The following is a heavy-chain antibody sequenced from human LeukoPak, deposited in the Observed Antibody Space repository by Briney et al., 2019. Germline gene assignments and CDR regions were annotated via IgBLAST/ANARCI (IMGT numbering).Heavy chain of an antibody. CDR2: IYTSGST. CDR3: ARVARGYSSGWYWFDP. J-gene: IGHJ5*02. D-gene: IGHD6-19*01. CDR1: GGSMSSYY. Sequence: SETLSLTCTVSGGSMSSYYWSWIRQPAGKGLEWIGRIYTSGSTNYNPSLKSRVTISVDTSKNQFSLKLSSVTAADTAVYYCARVARGYSSGWYWFDPWGQGTLVTVSS. V-gene: IGHV4-4*07.